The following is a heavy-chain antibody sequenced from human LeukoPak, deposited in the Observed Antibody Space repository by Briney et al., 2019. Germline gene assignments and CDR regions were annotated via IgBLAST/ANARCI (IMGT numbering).Heavy chain of an antibody. J-gene: IGHJ4*02. CDR3: ATGGATGTTPPSY. D-gene: IGHD1-7*01. CDR2: FDPEDGET. CDR1: GYTLTELS. Sequence: ASVTVSCKVSGYTLTELSMHWVRQAPGKGLEWMGGFDPEDGETIYAQKFQGRVTMTEDTSTDTAYMELSSLRSEDTAVYYCATGGATGTTPPSYWGQGTLVTVSS. V-gene: IGHV1-24*01.